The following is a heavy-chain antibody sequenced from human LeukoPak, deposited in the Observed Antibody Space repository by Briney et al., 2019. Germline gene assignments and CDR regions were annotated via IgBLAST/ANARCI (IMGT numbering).Heavy chain of an antibody. CDR1: GYTFTRYD. CDR3: ARSLAYCGGDCYSPDLGFYY. D-gene: IGHD2-21*02. V-gene: IGHV1-8*03. J-gene: IGHJ4*02. CDR2: MNPNSGNT. Sequence: ASVKVSCKASGYTFTRYDINWVRQATGQGLGWMGWMNPNSGNTGYAQKFQGRVTITRNTSISTAYMELSSLRSDDTAVYYCARSLAYCGGDCYSPDLGFYYWGQGTLVTVSS.